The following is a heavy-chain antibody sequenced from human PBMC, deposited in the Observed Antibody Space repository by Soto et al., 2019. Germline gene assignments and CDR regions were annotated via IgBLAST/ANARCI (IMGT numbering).Heavy chain of an antibody. V-gene: IGHV2-5*01. D-gene: IGHD6-6*01. CDR1: GFSLSTSGVG. CDR2: IYWNDDK. J-gene: IGHJ4*02. Sequence: QITLKESGPTLVKPTQTLTLTCTFSGFSLSTSGVGVGWISQPPGKALEWLALIYWNDDKRYSPSLKSRITITKDTSKNQVVLTMTNMHPVDTATYYCAHRSIATLVGYFDYWGQGTLVTVSS. CDR3: AHRSIATLVGYFDY.